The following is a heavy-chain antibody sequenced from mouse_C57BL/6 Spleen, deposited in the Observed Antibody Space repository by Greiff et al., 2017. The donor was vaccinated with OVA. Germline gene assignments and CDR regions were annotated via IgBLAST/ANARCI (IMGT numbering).Heavy chain of an antibody. CDR3: ARGGYDLYAMDY. J-gene: IGHJ4*01. CDR2: INPYNGGT. CDR1: GYTFTDYY. Sequence: VQLQQSGPVLVKPGASVKMSCKASGYTFTDYYMNWVKQSHGKSLEWIGVINPYNGGTSYNQKFKGKATLTVDKSSSTAYMELNSLTSEDSAVYYCARGGYDLYAMDYWGQGTSVTVSS. D-gene: IGHD2-2*01. V-gene: IGHV1-19*01.